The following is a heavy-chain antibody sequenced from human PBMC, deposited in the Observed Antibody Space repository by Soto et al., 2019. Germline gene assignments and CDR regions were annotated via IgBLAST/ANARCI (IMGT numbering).Heavy chain of an antibody. CDR2: ISYDGSNK. CDR3: AKGSLYDFWSGYYEDDY. D-gene: IGHD3-3*01. CDR1: GFTFSSYG. Sequence: QVQLVESGGGVVQPGRSLRLSCAASGFTFSSYGMHWVRQAPGKGLEWVAVISYDGSNKYYADSMKGRFTISRDNSKNTLYLQMNSLRAEDTAVYYCAKGSLYDFWSGYYEDDYWGQGTLVTVSS. J-gene: IGHJ4*02. V-gene: IGHV3-30*18.